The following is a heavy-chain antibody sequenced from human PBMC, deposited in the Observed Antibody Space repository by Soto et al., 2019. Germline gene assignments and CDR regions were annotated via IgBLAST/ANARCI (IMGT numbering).Heavy chain of an antibody. J-gene: IGHJ6*03. CDR2: IYYSGST. CDR3: APPHCRGGSPSPESYYRDV. V-gene: IGHV4-59*08. D-gene: IGHD2-15*01. CDR1: GGSISSYY. Sequence: SETLSLTCTVSGGSISSYYWSWIRQPPGKGLEWIGYIYYSGSTNYNPSLKSRVTISVDTSKNQFSLKLSSVTAAETAVYYCAPPHCRGGSPSPESYYRDVWGKGTRVTLSS.